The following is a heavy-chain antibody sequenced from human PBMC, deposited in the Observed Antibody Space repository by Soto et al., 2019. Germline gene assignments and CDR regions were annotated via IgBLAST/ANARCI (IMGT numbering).Heavy chain of an antibody. CDR3: ARLDYSKLASF. CDR1: GGSISSSSYY. Sequence: SETLSLTCTVSGGSISSSSYYWGWIRQPPGKGLEWIGSIYYSGSTYYNPSLKSRVTISVDTSKNQFSLKLSSVTAADTAVYYCARLDYSKLASFWGQGTLVTVSS. V-gene: IGHV4-39*01. J-gene: IGHJ4*02. D-gene: IGHD4-4*01. CDR2: IYYSGST.